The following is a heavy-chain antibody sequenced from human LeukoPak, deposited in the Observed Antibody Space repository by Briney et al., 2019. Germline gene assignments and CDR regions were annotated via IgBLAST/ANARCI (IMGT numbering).Heavy chain of an antibody. CDR1: GFTFSSYA. Sequence: GGSLRLSCAASGFTFSSYAMHWVRQAPGKGLEWAAVISYDGSNKYYANSVKGRFTISRDNSKNTLYLQMNSLRAEDTAVYYCARGRGAAAGTFDYWGQGTLVTVSS. CDR2: ISYDGSNK. V-gene: IGHV3-30*04. J-gene: IGHJ4*02. CDR3: ARGRGAAAGTFDY. D-gene: IGHD6-13*01.